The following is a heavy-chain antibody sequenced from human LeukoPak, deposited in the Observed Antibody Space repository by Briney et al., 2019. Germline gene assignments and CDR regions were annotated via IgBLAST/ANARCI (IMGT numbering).Heavy chain of an antibody. D-gene: IGHD2-15*01. CDR1: GFTFSSYA. CDR3: AKDMCSGGSCPKDY. J-gene: IGHJ4*02. V-gene: IGHV3-30*02. CDR2: IRYDGSNK. Sequence: PGGSLRLSCAASGFTFSSYAMSWVRQAPGKGLEWVAFIRYDGSNKYYADSVKGRFTISRDNSKNTLYLQMNSLRAEDTAVYYCAKDMCSGGSCPKDYWGQGTLVTVSS.